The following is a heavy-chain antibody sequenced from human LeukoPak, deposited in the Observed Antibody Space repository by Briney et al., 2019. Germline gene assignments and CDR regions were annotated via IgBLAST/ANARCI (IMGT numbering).Heavy chain of an antibody. CDR2: ISTSGSTI. D-gene: IGHD6-25*01. CDR3: VRGGNVAAAHFDY. Sequence: GGSLRLSCAASGFTVSSNYMSWVRQAPGKGLEWISYISTSGSTIYYADSVKGRFTISRDNAKNSLYLQMNSLRAEDTAVYYCVRGGNVAAAHFDYWGQGTLVTVSS. CDR1: GFTVSSNY. V-gene: IGHV3-11*04. J-gene: IGHJ4*02.